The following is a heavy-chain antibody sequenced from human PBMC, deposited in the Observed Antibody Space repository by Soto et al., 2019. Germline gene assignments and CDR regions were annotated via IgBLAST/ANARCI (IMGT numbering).Heavy chain of an antibody. CDR3: ARNLGAYFDY. Sequence: GGSLRLSCAASGFSFSSYSMDWLRQAPGKGLEWVSFISSSRSTTFYAESVKGRFTISRDSAKNSLYLQMSSLRDEDTAVYYCARNLGAYFDYWGQGTPVTVSS. J-gene: IGHJ4*02. CDR2: ISSSRSTT. CDR1: GFSFSSYS. V-gene: IGHV3-48*02.